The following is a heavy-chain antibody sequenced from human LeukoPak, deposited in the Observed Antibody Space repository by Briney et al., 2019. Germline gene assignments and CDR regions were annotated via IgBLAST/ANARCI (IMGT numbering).Heavy chain of an antibody. CDR1: GFTFSSDA. CDR3: ARDYYGSGSYDYTQSNWFDP. Sequence: GGSLRLSCVASGFTFSSDAMSWVRQAPGKGLEWVSAISGSGIRTYHADSVKGRFTISRDNSKNTLYLQMNSLRAEDTAVYYCARDYYGSGSYDYTQSNWFDPWGQGTLVTVSS. V-gene: IGHV3-23*01. D-gene: IGHD3-10*01. J-gene: IGHJ5*02. CDR2: ISGSGIRT.